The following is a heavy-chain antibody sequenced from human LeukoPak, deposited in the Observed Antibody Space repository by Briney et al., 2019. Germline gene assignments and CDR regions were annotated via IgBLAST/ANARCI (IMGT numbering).Heavy chain of an antibody. V-gene: IGHV3-7*01. Sequence: GGSLRLSCAASGFSFSSYGMHWVRQAPGKGLEWVANIKQDGSEKYYVDSVKGRFTISRDNAKNSLYLQMNSLRAEDTAAYYCARVGEQLVVYYYYYMDVWGKGTTVTVSS. CDR3: ARVGEQLVVYYYYYMDV. D-gene: IGHD6-6*01. CDR1: GFSFSSYG. J-gene: IGHJ6*03. CDR2: IKQDGSEK.